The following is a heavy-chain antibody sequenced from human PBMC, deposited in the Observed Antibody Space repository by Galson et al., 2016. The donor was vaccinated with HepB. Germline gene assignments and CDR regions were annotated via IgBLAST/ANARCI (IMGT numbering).Heavy chain of an antibody. CDR2: LYNGRT. CDR3: ATLDLWSGYFYYGMDV. Sequence: ETLSLTCTVSGGSISSSTYYWGWIRQPPGKGLEWIGSLYNGRTYYNPSLKSRVTISVDTSKNQFSLKLSSVTAADTAVYYCATLDLWSGYFYYGMDVWGKGTTVTVSA. D-gene: IGHD3-3*01. V-gene: IGHV4-39*01. CDR1: GGSISSSTYY. J-gene: IGHJ6*04.